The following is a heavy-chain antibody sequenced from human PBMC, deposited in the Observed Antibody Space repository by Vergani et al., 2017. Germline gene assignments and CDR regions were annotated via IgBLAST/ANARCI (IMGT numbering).Heavy chain of an antibody. D-gene: IGHD4-17*01. V-gene: IGHV1-2*02. CDR2: INPNSGGT. CDR1: GYTFTGYY. CDR3: ARGPYYGDYVSTPFEYFQH. Sequence: QVQLVQSGAEVKKPGASVKVSCKASGYTFTGYYMHWVRQAPGQGLEWMGWINPNSGGTNYAQKFQGRVTMTRDTSISTAYMELSRLRSDDTAVYYCARGPYYGDYVSTPFEYFQHWGQGTLVTVSS. J-gene: IGHJ1*01.